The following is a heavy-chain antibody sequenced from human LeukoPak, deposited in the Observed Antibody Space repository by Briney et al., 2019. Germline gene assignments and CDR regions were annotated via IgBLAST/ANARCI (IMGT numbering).Heavy chain of an antibody. CDR1: GGSFSGYY. CDR3: AREQWLAHKYFDY. Sequence: SETLSLTCAVYGGSFSGYYWSWIRQPPGKGLEWIGEINHSGSTNYNPSLKSRVTISVDASKNQFSLKLSSVTAADTAVYYCAREQWLAHKYFDYWGQGTLVTVSS. D-gene: IGHD6-19*01. V-gene: IGHV4-34*01. CDR2: INHSGST. J-gene: IGHJ4*02.